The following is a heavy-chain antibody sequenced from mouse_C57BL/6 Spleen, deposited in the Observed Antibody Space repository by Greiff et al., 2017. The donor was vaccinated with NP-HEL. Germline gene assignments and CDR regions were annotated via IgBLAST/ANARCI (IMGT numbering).Heavy chain of an antibody. CDR3: ARGDYGNYGGFDY. CDR1: GYSFTDYN. D-gene: IGHD2-1*01. CDR2: INPNYGTT. J-gene: IGHJ2*01. V-gene: IGHV1-39*01. Sequence: EVKLVESGPELVKPGASVKISCKASGYSFTDYNMNWVKQSNGKSLEWIGVINPNYGTTSYNQKFKGKATLTVDQSSSTSYMQLNSLTSEDSAVYDGARGDYGNYGGFDYWGQGTTLTVSS.